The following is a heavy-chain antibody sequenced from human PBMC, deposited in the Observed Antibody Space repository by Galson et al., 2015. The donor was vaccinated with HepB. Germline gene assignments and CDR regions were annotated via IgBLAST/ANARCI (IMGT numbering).Heavy chain of an antibody. CDR2: IYWDDDK. CDR3: AQGGILTGYYTGDAFDI. Sequence: PALVKPTQTLTLTCTFSGFSLSTSGVGVGWIRQPPGKALEWLALIYWDDDKRYSPSLKSRLTITKDTSKNQVVLTMTNMDPVDTATYYCAQGGILTGYYTGDAFDIWGQGTMVTVSS. D-gene: IGHD3-9*01. CDR1: GFSLSTSGVG. J-gene: IGHJ3*02. V-gene: IGHV2-5*02.